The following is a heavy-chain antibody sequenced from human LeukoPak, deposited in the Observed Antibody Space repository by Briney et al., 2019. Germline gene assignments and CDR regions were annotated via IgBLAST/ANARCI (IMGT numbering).Heavy chain of an antibody. J-gene: IGHJ2*01. CDR3: ARSTTFRYFDL. V-gene: IGHV4-59*01. Sequence: SETLSLTCTVSGGSISSYYWSWIRQPPGKGLEWIGYIYYSGSTNYNPSLKSRVTISVDTSKNQFSLKLSSVTAADTAVYYCARSTTFRYFDLWGRGALVTVSS. D-gene: IGHD3-16*01. CDR1: GGSISSYY. CDR2: IYYSGST.